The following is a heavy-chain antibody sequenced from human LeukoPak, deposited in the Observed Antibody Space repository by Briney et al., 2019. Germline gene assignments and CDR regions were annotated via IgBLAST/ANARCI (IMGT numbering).Heavy chain of an antibody. J-gene: IGHJ6*03. V-gene: IGHV4-39*01. CDR2: IYYSGTT. CDR1: GGSIISSTYY. Sequence: PSETLSLTCTVSGGSIISSTYYWGWVRQSPGKGLEWIGNIYYSGTTYYNPSIKSLVTISEDTSRSRFSLMLSSVTAAGTAIYYCARQVSDYYYHYMDVWGEGTTVIVSS. CDR3: ARQVSDYYYHYMDV.